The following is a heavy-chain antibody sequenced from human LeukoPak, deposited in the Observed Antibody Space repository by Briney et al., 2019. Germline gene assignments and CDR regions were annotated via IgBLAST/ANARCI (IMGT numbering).Heavy chain of an antibody. J-gene: IGHJ4*02. V-gene: IGHV4-4*02. CDR3: ARRREGHFDY. CDR1: GGSISSSNW. CDR2: IYHSGST. Sequence: SETLSLTCAVSGGSISSSNWWSWVRQPPGKGLEWIGEIYHSGSTNYNPSLKSRVTISVDMSKNQFSLKLSSVTAADTALYYCARRREGHFDYWGQGTLVTVSS.